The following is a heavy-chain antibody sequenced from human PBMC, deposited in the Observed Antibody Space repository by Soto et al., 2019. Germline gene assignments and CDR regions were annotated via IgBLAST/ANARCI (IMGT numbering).Heavy chain of an antibody. Sequence: PGGSLRLSCVASGFTLGDYAMHWVRQPPGKGLEWVSGISWNSGSVGYADSVKGRFTISRDNAKNSLYLQMNSLRAEDTALYYCARIAARLYSYYYYYMDVWGKGTTVTVSS. CDR3: ARIAARLYSYYYYYMDV. V-gene: IGHV3-9*01. CDR1: GFTLGDYA. J-gene: IGHJ6*03. D-gene: IGHD6-6*01. CDR2: ISWNSGSV.